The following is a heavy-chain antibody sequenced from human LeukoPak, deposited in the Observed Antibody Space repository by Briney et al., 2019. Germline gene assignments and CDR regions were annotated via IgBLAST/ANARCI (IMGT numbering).Heavy chain of an antibody. CDR1: GFTFSSYA. D-gene: IGHD6-6*01. CDR2: ISYDGSNK. CDR3: ARGKGTSYLSSFDY. J-gene: IGHJ4*02. V-gene: IGHV3-30*04. Sequence: GGSLRLSCAASGFTFSSYAMHWVRQAPGKGVEWVAVISYDGSNKYYADSVKGRFTISRDNSKNTLYLQMNSLRAEDTAVYYCARGKGTSYLSSFDYWGQGTLVTVSS.